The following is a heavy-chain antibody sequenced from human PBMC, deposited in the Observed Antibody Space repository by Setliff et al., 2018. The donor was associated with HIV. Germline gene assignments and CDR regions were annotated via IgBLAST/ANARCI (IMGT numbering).Heavy chain of an antibody. D-gene: IGHD6-13*01. Sequence: RPGGSLRLSCAASGFTFDDYGMSWVRQAPGKGLEWVSGINWNGGSTGYADSVKGRFTISRDNAKNSLYLQMNSLRAEDTAVYYCATGNSADTWYHFAYWGQGTLVTVSS. CDR3: ATGNSADTWYHFAY. CDR1: GFTFDDYG. V-gene: IGHV3-20*04. J-gene: IGHJ4*02. CDR2: INWNGGST.